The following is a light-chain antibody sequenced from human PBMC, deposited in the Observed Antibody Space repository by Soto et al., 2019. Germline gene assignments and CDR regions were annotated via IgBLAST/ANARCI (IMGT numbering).Light chain of an antibody. CDR3: QQYGSSGT. CDR2: GAS. CDR1: QSVSNNY. J-gene: IGKJ1*01. Sequence: EIVLTQSPGTLSLSPGEGATLSCRASQSVSNNYLAWYQQKPGQAPRLLIYGASNRATGIPDRFSGSGSGTDFTLTISRLEPKDFAVYYCQQYGSSGTFGQGTKVDIK. V-gene: IGKV3-20*01.